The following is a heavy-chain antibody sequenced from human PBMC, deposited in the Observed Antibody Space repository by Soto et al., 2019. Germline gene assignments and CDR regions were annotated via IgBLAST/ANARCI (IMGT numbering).Heavy chain of an antibody. Sequence: QITLKESGPTLVKPTQTLTLTCTFSGFSLSTSGVGVGWIRQPPGKALEWLALIYWDDDKRYSPSLQSTLTISKDHSKNQVVRTMTNMDPVDTATYYCAHRDGYNHYLDYWGQGTLVTVSS. CDR3: AHRDGYNHYLDY. V-gene: IGHV2-5*02. CDR1: GFSLSTSGVG. J-gene: IGHJ4*02. CDR2: IYWDDDK. D-gene: IGHD5-12*01.